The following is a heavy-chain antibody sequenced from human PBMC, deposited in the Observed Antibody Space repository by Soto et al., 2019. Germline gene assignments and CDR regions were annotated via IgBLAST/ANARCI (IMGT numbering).Heavy chain of an antibody. Sequence: SVKVSCKASGGTFSSYAISWVRQAPGQGLEWMGGIIPIFVTANYAQKFQGRVTITADKSTSTAYMELSSLRSEDTAVYYCARLTLRFLEWAQYGMDVWGQGTTVTVSS. V-gene: IGHV1-69*06. J-gene: IGHJ6*02. CDR3: ARLTLRFLEWAQYGMDV. CDR2: IIPIFVTA. D-gene: IGHD3-3*01. CDR1: GGTFSSYA.